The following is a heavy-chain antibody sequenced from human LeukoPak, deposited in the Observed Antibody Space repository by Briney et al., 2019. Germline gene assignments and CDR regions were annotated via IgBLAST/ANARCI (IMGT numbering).Heavy chain of an antibody. Sequence: SETLSLTCAVSGYSISSGYYWGWIRQPPGKGLEWIGRIYHSGSTYYNPSLKSRVTISVDTSKNQFSLKLSYVNAEDTAVYYCARQLGGYSSGWLRGWFDPWGQGTLVTVSS. CDR1: GYSISSGYY. J-gene: IGHJ5*02. D-gene: IGHD6-19*01. CDR2: IYHSGST. CDR3: ARQLGGYSSGWLRGWFDP. V-gene: IGHV4-38-2*01.